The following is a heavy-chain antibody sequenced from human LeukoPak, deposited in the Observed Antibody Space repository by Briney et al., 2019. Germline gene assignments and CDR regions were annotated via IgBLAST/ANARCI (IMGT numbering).Heavy chain of an antibody. CDR2: IKQDGSEK. CDR3: ARDRVAAAGTNWFDP. D-gene: IGHD6-13*01. CDR1: GFTFSSYW. J-gene: IGHJ5*02. V-gene: IGHV3-7*03. Sequence: GGSLRLSCAASGFTFSSYWMSWVRQAPGKGLEWVANIKQDGSEKYYVSSVKGRFTISRDNAKNSLYLQMNSLRAEDTAVYYCARDRVAAAGTNWFDPWGQGTLVTVSS.